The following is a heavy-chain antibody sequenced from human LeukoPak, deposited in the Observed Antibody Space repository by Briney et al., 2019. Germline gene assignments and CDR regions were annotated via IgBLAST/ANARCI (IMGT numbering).Heavy chain of an antibody. J-gene: IGHJ4*02. CDR3: ARGSGSYDY. V-gene: IGHV3-23*01. Sequence: GASLRLSCAASGFTFSSYAMGWVRQAPGKGLEWVSVISGSGGSTYYADSVKGRFTISRDNSKNTLYLQMNSLRAEDTAVFYCARGSGSYDYWGQGTLVTVSS. D-gene: IGHD1-26*01. CDR1: GFTFSSYA. CDR2: ISGSGGST.